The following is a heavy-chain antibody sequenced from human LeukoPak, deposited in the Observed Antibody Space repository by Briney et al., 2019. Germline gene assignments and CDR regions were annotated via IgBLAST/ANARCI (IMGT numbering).Heavy chain of an antibody. CDR1: GGTFSSYA. CDR2: IIPIFGTA. CDR3: ARDHEYYYGSGSYYPGGCDY. V-gene: IGHV1-69*01. D-gene: IGHD3-10*01. J-gene: IGHJ4*02. Sequence: SVKVSCKASGGTFSSYAISWVRQAPGQGLEWMGGIIPIFGTANYAQKFQGRVTITADESTSTAYMELSSLRSEDTAVYYCARDHEYYYGSGSYYPGGCDYWGQGTLVTVSS.